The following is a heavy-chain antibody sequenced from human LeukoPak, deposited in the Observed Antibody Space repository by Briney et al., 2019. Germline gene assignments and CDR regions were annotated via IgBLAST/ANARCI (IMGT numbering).Heavy chain of an antibody. CDR2: INHSGST. J-gene: IGHJ4*02. CDR1: GGSFSGYY. Sequence: SSETLSLTCAVYGGSFSGYYWSWIRQPPGKGLEWIGEINHSGSTNYNPSLKSRVTISVDTSKNQFSLKLSSVTAADTAVYYCARAGDCSGGRCIDYWGQGTLVTVSS. D-gene: IGHD2-15*01. CDR3: ARAGDCSGGRCIDY. V-gene: IGHV4-34*01.